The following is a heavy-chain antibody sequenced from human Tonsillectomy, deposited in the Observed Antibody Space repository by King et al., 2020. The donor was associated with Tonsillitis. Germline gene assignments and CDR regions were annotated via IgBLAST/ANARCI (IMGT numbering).Heavy chain of an antibody. V-gene: IGHV4-59*08. CDR3: ARHFGPLLGD. CDR2: IYYSGST. D-gene: IGHD3-10*01. Sequence: QLQESGPGLVKPSETLSLTCTVSGGSISSYYWSWIRQPPGKGLEWIGYIYYSGSTNYNPSLKSRVTISVDTSKNQFSLKLSSVTAADTAVYYCARHFGPLLGDWGQGPLVTVPA. J-gene: IGHJ4*02. CDR1: GGSISSYY.